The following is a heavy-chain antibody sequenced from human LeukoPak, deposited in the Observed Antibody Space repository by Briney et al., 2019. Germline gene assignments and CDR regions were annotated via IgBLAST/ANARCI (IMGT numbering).Heavy chain of an antibody. J-gene: IGHJ4*02. Sequence: ASVKVSCKASGYTFTSYGISWVRQAPGQGLEWMGWMNPNSGNTGYAQKFQGRVTMTRNTSISTAYMELSSLRSEDTAVYYCARGPWYYDSSGYYYGGSDYWGQGTLVTVSS. V-gene: IGHV1-8*02. CDR3: ARGPWYYDSSGYYYGGSDY. CDR2: MNPNSGNT. D-gene: IGHD3-22*01. CDR1: GYTFTSYG.